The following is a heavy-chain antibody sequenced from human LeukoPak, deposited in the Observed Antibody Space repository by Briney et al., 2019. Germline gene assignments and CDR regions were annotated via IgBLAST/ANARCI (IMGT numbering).Heavy chain of an antibody. V-gene: IGHV3-48*03. J-gene: IGHJ4*02. CDR3: AKESLYDSSKDY. Sequence: QPGGSLRLSCAASGFTFSSYEMNWVRQAPGKGLEWVSYISSSGSTIYYADSVKGRFTISRDNSKNTLYLQMNSLRAEDTAVYYCAKESLYDSSKDYWGQGTLVTVSS. D-gene: IGHD3-22*01. CDR1: GFTFSSYE. CDR2: ISSSGSTI.